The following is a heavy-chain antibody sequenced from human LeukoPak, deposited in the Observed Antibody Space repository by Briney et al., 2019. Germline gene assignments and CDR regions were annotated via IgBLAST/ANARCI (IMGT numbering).Heavy chain of an antibody. Sequence: GGSLRLSCAASGFTFSSYAMSWVRQAPGKGLEWVSAISGSGGSTYYADSVKGRFTISRDNSKNTLYLQMSSLRAEDTAVYYCAKADILTGYYAWGQGTLVTVSS. CDR3: AKADILTGYYA. J-gene: IGHJ5*02. D-gene: IGHD3-9*01. V-gene: IGHV3-23*01. CDR2: ISGSGGST. CDR1: GFTFSSYA.